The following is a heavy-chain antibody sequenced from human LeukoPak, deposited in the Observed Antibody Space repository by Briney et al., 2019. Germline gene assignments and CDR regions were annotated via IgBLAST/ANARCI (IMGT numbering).Heavy chain of an antibody. V-gene: IGHV1-2*02. CDR1: GYTFTGYY. J-gene: IGHJ4*02. D-gene: IGHD2-2*01. CDR3: ARGWLLNKYQLLFY. CDR2: INPNSGGT. Sequence: GASVKVSCKASGYTFTGYYMHWVRQAPGQGLEWMGWINPNSGGTNYAQKFQGRVTMTRDTSISTVYMELSRLRSDDTAVYYCARGWLLNKYQLLFYWGQGTLVTVSS.